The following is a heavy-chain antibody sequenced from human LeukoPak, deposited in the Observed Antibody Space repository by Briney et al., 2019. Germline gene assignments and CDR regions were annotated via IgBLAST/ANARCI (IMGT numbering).Heavy chain of an antibody. CDR2: INHSGST. D-gene: IGHD2/OR15-2a*01. CDR1: GGSFSGYY. Sequence: KPSETLSLTCAVYGGSFSGYYWSWIRQPPGKGLEWIGEINHSGSTNYNPSLKSRVTISVDTSKNQFSLKLSSVTAADTAVYYCARARNRGRLDYWGQGTLVTVSS. V-gene: IGHV4-34*01. CDR3: ARARNRGRLDY. J-gene: IGHJ4*02.